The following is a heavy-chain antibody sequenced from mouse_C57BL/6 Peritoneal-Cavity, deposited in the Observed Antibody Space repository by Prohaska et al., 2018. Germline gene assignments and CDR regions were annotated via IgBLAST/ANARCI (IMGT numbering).Heavy chain of an antibody. CDR3: MRYGNYWYFDV. Sequence: DAQLLETGGGLVQPGGSRGLSCEGSGFTFSGFWMSWVRQTPGKTLEWIGDINSDGSAINYAPSIKDRFTIFRDNDKSTLYLQMSNVRSEDTATYFCMRYGNYWYFDVWGTGTTVTVSS. CDR2: INSDGSAI. CDR1: GFTFSGFW. D-gene: IGHD2-1*01. J-gene: IGHJ1*03. V-gene: IGHV11-2*01.